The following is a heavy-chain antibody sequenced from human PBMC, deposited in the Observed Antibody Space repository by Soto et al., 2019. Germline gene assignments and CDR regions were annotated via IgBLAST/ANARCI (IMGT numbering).Heavy chain of an antibody. CDR2: ISGSGGST. Sequence: GGSLRLSCAASGFTFSDYAMIWVRQAPGKGLEWVSAISGSGGSTYYADSVKGRFTISRDNSKNTLYLQMNSLRAEDTAVYYCAKVLAVAGYDYWGQGTLVTVSS. CDR3: AKVLAVAGYDY. D-gene: IGHD6-19*01. V-gene: IGHV3-23*01. CDR1: GFTFSDYA. J-gene: IGHJ4*02.